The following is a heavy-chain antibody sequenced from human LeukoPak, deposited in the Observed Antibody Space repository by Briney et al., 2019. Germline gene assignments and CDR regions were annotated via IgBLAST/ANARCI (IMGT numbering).Heavy chain of an antibody. CDR1: GFTFSTYW. CDR2: IKEDGSER. D-gene: IGHD2-15*01. V-gene: IGHV3-7*01. CDR3: TRGSRCSGGGCRNLHYYGLDV. Sequence: GGSLRLSCAASGFTFSTYWMTWVRQAPGKGLEWVANIKEDGSERYYVDSVKGRFTISGDNAKNTLYLQMNSLRAEDTSVYYCTRGSRCSGGGCRNLHYYGLDVRGQGTTVTVSS. J-gene: IGHJ6*02.